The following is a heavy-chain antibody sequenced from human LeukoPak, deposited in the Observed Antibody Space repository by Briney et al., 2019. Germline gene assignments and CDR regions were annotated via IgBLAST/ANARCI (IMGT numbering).Heavy chain of an antibody. Sequence: GGSLRLSCAASGFTVSSNYMSWVRQAPGKGLEWVSVIYSGGSTYYADSVKGRFTISRDNAKNSLFLEMNSLRAEDTAVYYCARTYDSRGYFVDYWGQGTRVTVSS. CDR3: ARTYDSRGYFVDY. CDR1: GFTVSSNY. D-gene: IGHD3-22*01. CDR2: IYSGGST. J-gene: IGHJ4*02. V-gene: IGHV3-53*01.